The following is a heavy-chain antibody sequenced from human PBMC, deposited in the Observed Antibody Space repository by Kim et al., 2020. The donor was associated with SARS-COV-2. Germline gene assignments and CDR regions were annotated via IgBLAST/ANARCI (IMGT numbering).Heavy chain of an antibody. V-gene: IGHV4-34*01. CDR1: GGSFSGYY. J-gene: IGHJ5*02. CDR2: INHSGST. CDR3: ARADLVGATRWFDP. D-gene: IGHD1-26*01. Sequence: SETLSLTCAVYGGSFSGYYWSWIRQPPGKGLEWIGEINHSGSTNYNPSLKSRVTISVDTSKNQFSLKLSSVTAADTAVYYCARADLVGATRWFDPWGQGTLVTVSS.